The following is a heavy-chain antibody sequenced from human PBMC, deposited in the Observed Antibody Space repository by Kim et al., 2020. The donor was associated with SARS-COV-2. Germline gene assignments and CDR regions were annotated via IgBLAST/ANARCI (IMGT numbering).Heavy chain of an antibody. J-gene: IGHJ6*02. CDR1: GGSFSGYY. D-gene: IGHD6-19*01. CDR2: INHSGST. CDR3: ARDGAVAFRGMDV. Sequence: SETLSLTCAVYGGSFSGYYWSWIRQPPGKGLEWIGEINHSGSTNYNPSLKSRVTISVDTSKNQFSLKLSSVTAADTAVYYCARDGAVAFRGMDVWGQGTTVTVSS. V-gene: IGHV4-34*01.